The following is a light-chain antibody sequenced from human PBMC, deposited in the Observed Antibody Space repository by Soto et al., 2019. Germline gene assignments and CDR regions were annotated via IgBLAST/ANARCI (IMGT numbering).Light chain of an antibody. J-gene: IGKJ4*01. Sequence: DIQMAQSPSSLSASVGDRVTITCRASQGISNHLAWYQQKPGKVPSLLIYAASTLQSGVPSRFSGSGSGTDFTLTISGLQPEDVATYYCQKYNSVPLAFGGGTKVEIK. V-gene: IGKV1-27*01. CDR3: QKYNSVPLA. CDR1: QGISNH. CDR2: AAS.